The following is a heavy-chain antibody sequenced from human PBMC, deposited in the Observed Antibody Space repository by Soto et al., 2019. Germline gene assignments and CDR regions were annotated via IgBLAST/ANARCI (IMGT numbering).Heavy chain of an antibody. Sequence: GGSLRLSCAASGFTFSSYWMSWVRQAPGKGLEWVANIKQDGSEKYYVDSVKGRFTISRDNAKNSLYLQMNSLRAEDTAVYYCARVSSGSYYNDYYYYYYMDVWGKGTTVTVSS. V-gene: IGHV3-7*01. J-gene: IGHJ6*03. CDR3: ARVSSGSYYNDYYYYYYMDV. CDR2: IKQDGSEK. D-gene: IGHD3-10*01. CDR1: GFTFSSYW.